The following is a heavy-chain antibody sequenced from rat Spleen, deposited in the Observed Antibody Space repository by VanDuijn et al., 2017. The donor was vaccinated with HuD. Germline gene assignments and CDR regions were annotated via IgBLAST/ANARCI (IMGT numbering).Heavy chain of an antibody. CDR1: GFTFSDYA. CDR2: ISPSGGNP. D-gene: IGHD1-12*02. CDR3: ARSDGVHYNLPFAS. Sequence: EVQLVESGGGLVQPGRSLKLSCAASGFTFSDYAMNWIRQAPTKGLEWVASISPSGGNPYYRDSVKGRFTISRDNAKNTQYLQMDSLRSEDTATYYYARSDGVHYNLPFASWGQGTLVTVSS. V-gene: IGHV5-19*01. J-gene: IGHJ3*01.